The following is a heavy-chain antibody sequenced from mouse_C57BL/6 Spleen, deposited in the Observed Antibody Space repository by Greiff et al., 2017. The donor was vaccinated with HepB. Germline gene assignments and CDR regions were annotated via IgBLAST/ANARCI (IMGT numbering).Heavy chain of an antibody. CDR2: IDPSDSYT. J-gene: IGHJ1*03. CDR3: ARNPPYYYGSSYVEYFDV. V-gene: IGHV1-50*01. CDR1: GYTFTSYW. D-gene: IGHD1-1*01. Sequence: QVQLKQPGAELVKPGASVKLSCKASGYTFTSYWMQWVKQRPGQGLEWIGEIDPSDSYTNSNQKFKGKATLTVDTSSSTAYMQLSSLTSEDSAVYYCARNPPYYYGSSYVEYFDVWGTGTTVTVSS.